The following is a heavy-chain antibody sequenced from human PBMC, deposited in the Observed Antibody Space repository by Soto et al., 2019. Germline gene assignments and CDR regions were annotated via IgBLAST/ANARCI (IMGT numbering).Heavy chain of an antibody. Sequence: ASVKVSCKASGYTFTAYYIHWVRQAPGQGPEWMAWINPDSGATYSAPKFQGRVTVTSDTSINTSSMELSSLRSDDTAVYYCARVKYGNLRPPASLFDPWGQGTLVTVSS. CDR3: ARVKYGNLRPPASLFDP. CDR1: GYTFTAYY. D-gene: IGHD3-10*01. J-gene: IGHJ5*02. CDR2: INPDSGAT. V-gene: IGHV1-2*02.